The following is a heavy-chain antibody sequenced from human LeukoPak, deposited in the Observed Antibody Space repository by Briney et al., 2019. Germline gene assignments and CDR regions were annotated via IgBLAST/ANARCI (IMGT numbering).Heavy chain of an antibody. D-gene: IGHD3-3*01. CDR1: GYTFTTYG. J-gene: IGHJ4*02. V-gene: IGHV1-18*01. CDR3: ARDRGDFGSAYFHY. CDR2: ISPYNGNT. Sequence: ASVKVSCKASGYTFTTYGINWVRQAPGQGLEWMGWISPYNGNTNYAQKLQGRVTMTTDTSTSTVYMELRSLRSDDTAVYYCARDRGDFGSAYFHYWGQGTLVTVSS.